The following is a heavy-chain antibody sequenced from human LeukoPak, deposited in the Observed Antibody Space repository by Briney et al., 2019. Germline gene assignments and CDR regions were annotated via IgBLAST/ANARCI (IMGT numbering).Heavy chain of an antibody. Sequence: GGSLRLSCAASGLTFSSFGMHWVRQAPGKGLEWVAVTLFDGGNKHYADSVKGRFTISRDNSKNTLYLQMNTLRVEDTAVYYCAKGRLLGAPWGMDVWGQGTTVTVSS. CDR1: GLTFSSFG. D-gene: IGHD1-26*01. V-gene: IGHV3-30*18. J-gene: IGHJ6*02. CDR2: TLFDGGNK. CDR3: AKGRLLGAPWGMDV.